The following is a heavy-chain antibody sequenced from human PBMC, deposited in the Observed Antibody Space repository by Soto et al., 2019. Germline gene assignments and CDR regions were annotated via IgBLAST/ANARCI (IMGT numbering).Heavy chain of an antibody. CDR1: GFTLSSYA. J-gene: IGHJ6*02. CDR3: AKDLGYSSGWRNYYYYYGMDV. CDR2: ISGSGGST. D-gene: IGHD6-19*01. Sequence: PGGSLRLSCAASGFTLSSYAMSWVRQAPGKGLEWVSAISGSGGSTYYADSVKGRFTISRDNSKNTLYLQMNSLRAEDTAVYYCAKDLGYSSGWRNYYYYYGMDVWGQGTTVTVSS. V-gene: IGHV3-23*01.